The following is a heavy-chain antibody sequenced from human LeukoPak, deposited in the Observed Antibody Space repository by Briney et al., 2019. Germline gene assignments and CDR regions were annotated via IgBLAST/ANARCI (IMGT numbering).Heavy chain of an antibody. V-gene: IGHV1-69*05. CDR3: TSVRGGSKNPVMGLDY. D-gene: IGHD2-15*01. CDR1: GGTFTSYA. Sequence: SVKVSCKASGGTFTSYAISWVRQAPGQGLEWMGRIIPIFGTANYVQKFQGRVTITTDESTSTAYMELSSLRSEDTAVYYCTSVRGGSKNPVMGLDYWGQGTLVTVSS. J-gene: IGHJ4*02. CDR2: IIPIFGTA.